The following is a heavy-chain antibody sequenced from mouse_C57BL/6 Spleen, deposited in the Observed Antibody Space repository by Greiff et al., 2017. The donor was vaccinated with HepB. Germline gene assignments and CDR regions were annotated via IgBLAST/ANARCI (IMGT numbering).Heavy chain of an antibody. V-gene: IGHV14-1*01. CDR1: GFNIKDYY. CDR3: TKGLTHYYAMDY. J-gene: IGHJ4*01. D-gene: IGHD1-1*01. CDR2: IDPEDGDT. Sequence: VQLQQSGAELVRPGASVKLSCTASGFNIKDYYMHWVKQRPEQGLEWIGRIDPEDGDTEYAPKFQGKATMTADTSSTTAYLQLSSLTSEDTAVYYCTKGLTHYYAMDYWGQGTSVTVSS.